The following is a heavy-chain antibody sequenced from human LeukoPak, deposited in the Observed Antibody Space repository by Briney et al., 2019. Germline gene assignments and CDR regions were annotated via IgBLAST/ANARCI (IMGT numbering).Heavy chain of an antibody. CDR2: MHPNSGDT. V-gene: IGHV1-2*02. D-gene: IGHD3-10*02. CDR3: ARVLTMSDY. J-gene: IGHJ4*02. CDR1: GYTFTGYY. Sequence: ASVKVSCKASGYTFTGYYMHWVRQAPGQGLEWMGWMHPNSGDTHYAQKFQGRVTMTRDTSISTAYMELSRLRSDDTAVYFCARVLTMSDYWGQGTLVTVSS.